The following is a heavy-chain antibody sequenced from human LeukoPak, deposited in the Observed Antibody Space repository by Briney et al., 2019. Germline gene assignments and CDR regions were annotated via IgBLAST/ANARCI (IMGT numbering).Heavy chain of an antibody. CDR2: ISAYDGSR. CDR3: ARDLGNIAARTSFDY. J-gene: IGHJ4*02. V-gene: IGHV1-18*01. D-gene: IGHD6-6*01. Sequence: ASVKVSCKASGYTFTSYGISWVRQAPGQGLEWMGWISAYDGSRNYAQKVQDRVTMTIDTSTSTAYMELSSLRSEDTAVYYCARDLGNIAARTSFDYWGQGTLVTVSS. CDR1: GYTFTSYG.